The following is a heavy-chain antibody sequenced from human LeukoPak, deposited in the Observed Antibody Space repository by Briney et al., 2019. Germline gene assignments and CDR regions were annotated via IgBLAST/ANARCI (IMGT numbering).Heavy chain of an antibody. D-gene: IGHD6-19*01. CDR3: ARDYSSGWYEFDP. J-gene: IGHJ5*02. CDR2: MNPNSGNT. CDR1: GYTFTSYD. V-gene: IGHV1-8*03. Sequence: ASVKVSCKASGYTFTSYDINWVRQATGQGLEWMGWMNPNSGNTGYAQKIQGRVTITRNTSISTAYIELSSLRSEDTAVYYCARDYSSGWYEFDPWGQGTLVTVSS.